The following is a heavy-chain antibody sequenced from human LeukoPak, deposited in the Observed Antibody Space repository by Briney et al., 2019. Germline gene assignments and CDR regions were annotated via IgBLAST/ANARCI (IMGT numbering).Heavy chain of an antibody. CDR1: GYTLTELS. V-gene: IGHV1-24*01. D-gene: IGHD2-2*01. CDR3: ATDPGETVPAAKGPRGDYCYGMDV. Sequence: GASVKVSCKVSGYTLTELSMHWVRQAPGKGLEWMGGFDPEDGETIYAQKFQGRVTMTEDTSTGTAYMELNSLRSDDTAVYYCATDPGETVPAAKGPRGDYCYGMDVWGQGTTVTVSS. CDR2: FDPEDGET. J-gene: IGHJ6*02.